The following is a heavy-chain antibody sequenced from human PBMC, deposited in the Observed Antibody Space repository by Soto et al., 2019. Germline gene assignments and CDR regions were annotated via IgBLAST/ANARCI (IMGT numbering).Heavy chain of an antibody. Sequence: PGGSLRLSCAASGFTFSSYGMHWVRQAPGKGLEWVAVISYDGSNKYYADSVKGRFTISRDNSKNTLYLQMNSLRAEDTAVYYCAKDRSYGSGSYWRGNYFDYWGQGTLVTVSS. V-gene: IGHV3-30*18. D-gene: IGHD3-10*01. CDR2: ISYDGSNK. CDR3: AKDRSYGSGSYWRGNYFDY. J-gene: IGHJ4*02. CDR1: GFTFSSYG.